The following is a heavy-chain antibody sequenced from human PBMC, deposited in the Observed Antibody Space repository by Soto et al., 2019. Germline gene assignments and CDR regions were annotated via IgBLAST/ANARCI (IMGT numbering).Heavy chain of an antibody. J-gene: IGHJ2*01. CDR2: IYYSGST. V-gene: IGHV4-30-4*01. D-gene: IGHD1-26*01. Sequence: QVQLQESGPGLVKPSQTLSLTCTVSGGSISSGDYYWSWIRQPPGKGLEWIGYIYYSGSTYYNPSLKSRVTISVDTSKNQFSLKLSSVTAADTAVYYCARDTKHDYALVGRRPNWYFDLWGRGTLVTVSS. CDR1: GGSISSGDYY. CDR3: ARDTKHDYALVGRRPNWYFDL.